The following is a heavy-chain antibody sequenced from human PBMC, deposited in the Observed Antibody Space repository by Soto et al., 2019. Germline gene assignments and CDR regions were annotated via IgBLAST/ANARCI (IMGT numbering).Heavy chain of an antibody. D-gene: IGHD4-17*01. V-gene: IGHV1-69*13. CDR1: GGTFSSYA. CDR3: ARFLGQTTVTTNWFDP. Sequence: SVKVSCKASGGTFSSYAISWVRQAPGQGLEWMGGIIPIFGTANYAQKFQGRVTITADESTSTAYMEMSSLRSEDTAAYYCARFLGQTTVTTNWFDPWGQGTLVTVSS. CDR2: IIPIFGTA. J-gene: IGHJ5*02.